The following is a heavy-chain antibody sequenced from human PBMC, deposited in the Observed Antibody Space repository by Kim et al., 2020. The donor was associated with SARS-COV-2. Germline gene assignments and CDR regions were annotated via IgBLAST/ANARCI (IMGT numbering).Heavy chain of an antibody. Sequence: YYPGTVKGRLTITRETAKTTLYLQMNRLRAGDRAVYYCARGTTAVWAFDSWGQGTMVTVSS. D-gene: IGHD1-1*01. V-gene: IGHV3-13*01. J-gene: IGHJ3*02. CDR3: ARGTTAVWAFDS.